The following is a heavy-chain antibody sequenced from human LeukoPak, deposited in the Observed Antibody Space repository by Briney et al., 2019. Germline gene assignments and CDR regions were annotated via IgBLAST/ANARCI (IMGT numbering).Heavy chain of an antibody. CDR2: IYYSGST. J-gene: IGHJ6*02. D-gene: IGHD1-1*01. Sequence: SETLSLTCTVSGGSISSGDYYWSWIRQPPGKGLEWIGYIYYSGSTYYNPSLKSRVTISVDTSKNQFSLKLSSVTAADTAVYYCARLLERVRDYYYYGMDVWGQGTTVTVSS. CDR3: ARLLERVRDYYYYGMDV. CDR1: GGSISSGDYY. V-gene: IGHV4-30-4*01.